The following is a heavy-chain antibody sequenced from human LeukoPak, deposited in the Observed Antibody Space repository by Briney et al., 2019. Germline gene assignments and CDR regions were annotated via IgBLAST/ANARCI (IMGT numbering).Heavy chain of an antibody. CDR1: GYTFTGYY. Sequence: ASVKVSCKASGYTFTGYYMHWVRQAPGHGLEWMGWINPNSGGTNYAQKFQGRVTMTRDTSISTAYMELSRLRSDDTAVYYCARGSDYGDYLWYYYYYYMDVWGKGTTVTVSS. CDR2: INPNSGGT. CDR3: ARGSDYGDYLWYYYYYYMDV. V-gene: IGHV1-2*02. D-gene: IGHD4-17*01. J-gene: IGHJ6*03.